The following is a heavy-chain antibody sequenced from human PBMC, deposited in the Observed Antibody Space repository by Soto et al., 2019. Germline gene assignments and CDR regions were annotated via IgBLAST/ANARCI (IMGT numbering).Heavy chain of an antibody. D-gene: IGHD3-10*01. V-gene: IGHV1-46*01. J-gene: IGHJ3*02. CDR1: GYTFTSYY. CDR2: INPSDGST. CDR3: ASPLDPDGSGSYLGAFDI. Sequence: ASVKVSCKASGYTFTSYYMHWVRQAPGQGLEWMGIINPSDGSTSYAQKFQGRVTITRDTSASTAYMELSSLRSEDTAVYYCASPLDPDGSGSYLGAFDIWGQGTMVTVSS.